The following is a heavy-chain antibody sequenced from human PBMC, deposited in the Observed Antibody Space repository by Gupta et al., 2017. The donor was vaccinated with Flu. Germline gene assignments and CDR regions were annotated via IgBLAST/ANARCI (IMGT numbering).Heavy chain of an antibody. CDR3: ARDMHDDSNHRPFDY. Sequence: GYYMHWVRQAPGQGLEWMGRINPNSGGTNYAQKFQGRVTMTRDTSISTAYMELSRLRSDDTAVYYCARDMHDDSNHRPFDYWGQGTLVTVS. V-gene: IGHV1-2*06. J-gene: IGHJ4*02. CDR1: GYY. D-gene: IGHD4-4*01. CDR2: INPNSGGT.